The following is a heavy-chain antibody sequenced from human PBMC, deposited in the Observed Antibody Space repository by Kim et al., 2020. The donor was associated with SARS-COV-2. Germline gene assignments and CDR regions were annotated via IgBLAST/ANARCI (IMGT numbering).Heavy chain of an antibody. CDR1: GASTSSSSC. D-gene: IGHD3-22*01. Sequence: SETLSLTCVVSGASTSSSSCWSWVRQPPGKGLEWIGEVDHSGTTSYNVSLKNRVSILVDKSKNQFSLRLTSVSAADTAVYYCARGVSSAWTLRAWFDPWGQGTLVTVS. CDR3: ARGVSSAWTLRAWFDP. V-gene: IGHV4-4*02. CDR2: VDHSGTT. J-gene: IGHJ5*02.